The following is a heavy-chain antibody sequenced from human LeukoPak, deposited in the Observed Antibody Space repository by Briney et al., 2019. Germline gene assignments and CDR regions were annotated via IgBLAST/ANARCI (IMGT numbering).Heavy chain of an antibody. J-gene: IGHJ4*02. Sequence: SQTLSLTCAISGDSVSSNSAAWNWIRQSPSRGLEWLGRTYYRSKWYNDYAVSVKSRITINPDTSKNQFSLQLNSVTPEDTAVYYCAREGWGVGATMARGSFDYGGQGTLVTVSS. D-gene: IGHD1-26*01. CDR1: GDSVSSNSAA. V-gene: IGHV6-1*01. CDR3: AREGWGVGATMARGSFDY. CDR2: TYYRSKWYN.